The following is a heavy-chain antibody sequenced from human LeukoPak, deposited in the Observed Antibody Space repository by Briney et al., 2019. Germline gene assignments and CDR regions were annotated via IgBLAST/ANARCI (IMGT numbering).Heavy chain of an antibody. CDR3: VRDRPYTSGLSDY. CDR2: LSSDGVVT. Sequence: PGGSLRLSCAASGFTYSTYWKHWVRQGTGKGVVWVSRLSSDGVVTNYADSVKGRFTISRDNAKNTLYLQMNSLRAEDTAVYYCVRDRPYTSGLSDYWGQGTLVTVSS. J-gene: IGHJ4*02. V-gene: IGHV3-74*01. CDR1: GFTYSTYW. D-gene: IGHD6-19*01.